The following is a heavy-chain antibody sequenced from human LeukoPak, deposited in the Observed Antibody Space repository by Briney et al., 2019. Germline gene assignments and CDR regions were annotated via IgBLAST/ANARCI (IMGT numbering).Heavy chain of an antibody. Sequence: SETLSLTCTVSGASISNYYWSWLRQPAGKGPEWIGHISTSGNTNYSPSLKSRVTMSVDTSKNRISLRLTSVTAADTAMYYCARDRLTDYYGSETYYPNWFDPWGQGTLVTVSS. CDR1: GASISNYY. J-gene: IGHJ5*02. CDR3: ARDRLTDYYGSETYYPNWFDP. V-gene: IGHV4-4*07. CDR2: ISTSGNT. D-gene: IGHD3-10*01.